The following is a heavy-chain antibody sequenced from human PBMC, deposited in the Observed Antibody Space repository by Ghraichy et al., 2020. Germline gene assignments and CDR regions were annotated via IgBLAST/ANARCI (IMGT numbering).Heavy chain of an antibody. CDR2: IYYSGST. D-gene: IGHD3-22*01. CDR1: GGSISSSSYY. J-gene: IGHJ3*02. V-gene: IGHV4-39*01. CDR3: ARGIVVVWLGAFDI. Sequence: SETLSLTCTVSGGSISSSSYYWGWIRQPPGKGLEWIGSIYYSGSTYYNLSLKSRVTISVDTSKNQFSLKLSSVTAADTAVYYCARGIVVVWLGAFDIWGQGTMVTVSS.